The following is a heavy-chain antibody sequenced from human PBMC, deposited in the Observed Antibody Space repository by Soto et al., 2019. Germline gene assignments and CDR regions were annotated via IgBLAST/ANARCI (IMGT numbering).Heavy chain of an antibody. CDR3: ARGLFSENYYSGGWYYFDY. V-gene: IGHV4-34*01. J-gene: IGHJ4*02. CDR1: GGSFSGYS. D-gene: IGHD1-26*01. Sequence: QVQLQQWGAGLLKPSETLSLTCAVYGGSFSGYSWTWIRQSPGKGLKWIGQINHSGSTTYNPSLKSRVTISLATSKNQFSLELSSVTAADTAVYYCARGLFSENYYSGGWYYFDYWGQGTLVTVSS. CDR2: INHSGST.